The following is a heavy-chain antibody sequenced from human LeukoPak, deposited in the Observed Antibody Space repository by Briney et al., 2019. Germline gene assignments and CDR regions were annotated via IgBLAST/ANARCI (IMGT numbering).Heavy chain of an antibody. CDR1: GGSISSGGYS. CDR2: IYHSGST. Sequence: SQTLSLTCAVSGGSISSGGYSWSWIRQPPGKGLEWIGYIYHSGSTYYNPSLKSRVTISVDRSKNQFSLKLSSVTAADTAVYYCARTLTDAYFDYWGQGTLVTVSS. V-gene: IGHV4-30-2*01. D-gene: IGHD1-20*01. CDR3: ARTLTDAYFDY. J-gene: IGHJ4*02.